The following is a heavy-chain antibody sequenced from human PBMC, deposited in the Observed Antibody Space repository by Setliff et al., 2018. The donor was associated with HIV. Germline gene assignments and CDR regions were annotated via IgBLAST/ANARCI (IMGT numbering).Heavy chain of an antibody. J-gene: IGHJ4*02. CDR2: ITSTGINI. CDR1: GFTFSNYN. CDR3: ARSQHSSSLRYFDY. D-gene: IGHD6-13*01. Sequence: GGSLRLSCAASGFTFSNYNMNWVRQAPGKGLEWISFITSTGINIYYTDSVKGRFTVSRDNARNSLYLQMDSLRAEDTAVYYCARSQHSSSLRYFDYWGQGTLVTVSS. V-gene: IGHV3-48*01.